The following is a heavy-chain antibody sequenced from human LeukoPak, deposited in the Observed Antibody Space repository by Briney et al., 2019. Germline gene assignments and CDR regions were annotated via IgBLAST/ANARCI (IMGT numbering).Heavy chain of an antibody. D-gene: IGHD3-10*01. CDR2: INPNSGGT. J-gene: IGHJ5*02. V-gene: IGHV1-2*02. CDR3: ALIGDHAWFDP. CDR1: GYTFSGYY. Sequence: ASVKVSCKASGYTFSGYYIFWVRRAPGQGLEWMGWINPNSGGTNYAQEFQGRVTLTRDTSITTAYMELSTLRSDDTAVYYCALIGDHAWFDPWGQGTLVTVSS.